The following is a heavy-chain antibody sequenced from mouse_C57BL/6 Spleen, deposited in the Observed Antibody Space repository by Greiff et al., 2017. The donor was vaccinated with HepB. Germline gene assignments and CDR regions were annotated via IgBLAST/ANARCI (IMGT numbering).Heavy chain of an antibody. D-gene: IGHD1-1*01. CDR1: GYTFTSYW. J-gene: IGHJ2*01. CDR3: ARGAITTVVARDFDY. V-gene: IGHV1-55*01. CDR2: IYPGSGST. Sequence: QVQLQQSGAELVKPGASVKMSCKASGYTFTSYWITWVKQRPGQGLEWIGDIYPGSGSTNYNEKFKSKATLTVDTSSSTAYMQLSSLTSEDSAVYYCARGAITTVVARDFDYWGQGTTLTVSS.